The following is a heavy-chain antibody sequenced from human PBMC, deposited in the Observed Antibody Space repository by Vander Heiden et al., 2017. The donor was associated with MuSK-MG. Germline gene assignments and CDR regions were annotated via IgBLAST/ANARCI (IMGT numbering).Heavy chain of an antibody. D-gene: IGHD3-3*01. CDR2: VYYSGTT. Sequence: QLQLQEWGPGLVKPSETPSLTCTLPGGSLSSRGYYWGWIRQPPGKGLEYIGCVYYSGTTYYNPSLKSRVTISVDTSKNQFSLKLNSVTAADTAVYYCARDLGAVIISDAFDIWGQGTLVTVPS. CDR3: ARDLGAVIISDAFDI. CDR1: GGSLSSRGYY. J-gene: IGHJ3*02. V-gene: IGHV4-39*07.